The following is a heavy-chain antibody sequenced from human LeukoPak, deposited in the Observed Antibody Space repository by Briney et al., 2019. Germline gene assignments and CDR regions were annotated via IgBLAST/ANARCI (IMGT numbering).Heavy chain of an antibody. Sequence: GGSLRLSCAASGFTFSSHWMHWVRQAPGKGLEWVSVIYSDGGTFYSDSVKGRFTISRDYSKSTLYLQMNSLRADDTAVYYCARDSNGPAFWGQGTLVTVSS. V-gene: IGHV3-53*01. CDR1: GFTFSSHW. J-gene: IGHJ4*02. CDR3: ARDSNGPAF. CDR2: IYSDGGT. D-gene: IGHD6-19*01.